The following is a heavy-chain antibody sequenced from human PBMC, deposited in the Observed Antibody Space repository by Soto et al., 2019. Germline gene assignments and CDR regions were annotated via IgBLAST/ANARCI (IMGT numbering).Heavy chain of an antibody. CDR3: ARGGGQRPLYFDY. CDR2: ISGYSGSS. CDR1: GYSFTNHG. D-gene: IGHD2-15*01. Sequence: QVLLVQAGAEVRKPGASVKVSCKTSGYSFTNHGISWVRQAPGQGVERRGWISGYSGSSRYAQKAQGRVAMTIETSTSTAYMELRSLRPEDTAMYFGARGGGQRPLYFDYCGQGTLVTVPS. J-gene: IGHJ4*02. V-gene: IGHV1-18*04.